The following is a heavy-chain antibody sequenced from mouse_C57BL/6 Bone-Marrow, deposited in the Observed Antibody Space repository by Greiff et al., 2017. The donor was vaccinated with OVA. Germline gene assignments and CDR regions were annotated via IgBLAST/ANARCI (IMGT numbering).Heavy chain of an antibody. D-gene: IGHD2-12*01. J-gene: IGHJ2*01. CDR1: GYTFTSYW. Sequence: QVQLQQPGAELVKPGASVKLSCKASGYTFTSYWMHWVKQRPGQGLEWIGMIHPNSGSTNYNEKLKSKATRTVDKPTSTAYMQLSSLTSEDSAVYYCARLYPLFDYWGQGTTLTVSS. CDR2: IHPNSGST. V-gene: IGHV1-64*01. CDR3: ARLYPLFDY.